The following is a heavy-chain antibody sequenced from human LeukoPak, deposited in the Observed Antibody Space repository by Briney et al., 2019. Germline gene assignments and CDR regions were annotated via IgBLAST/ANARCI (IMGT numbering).Heavy chain of an antibody. Sequence: GGSLRLSCAASGFTFSNAWMSWVRQAPGKGLEWVGRIKSKSDGGTTDYAAPVKGRFTISRDDSKDTLYLQMNSLKTEDTAVYYCTTDHQTTVSPYYYYYYMDVWGKGTTVTVSS. CDR2: IKSKSDGGTT. J-gene: IGHJ6*03. CDR1: GFTFSNAW. CDR3: TTDHQTTVSPYYYYYYMDV. D-gene: IGHD4-11*01. V-gene: IGHV3-15*01.